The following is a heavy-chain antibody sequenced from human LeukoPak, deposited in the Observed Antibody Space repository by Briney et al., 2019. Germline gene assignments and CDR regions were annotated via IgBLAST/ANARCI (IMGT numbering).Heavy chain of an antibody. CDR2: IYYSGST. CDR3: ARVNYYYDSSGYSNWFDP. D-gene: IGHD3-22*01. CDR1: GGSISSGGYY. J-gene: IGHJ5*02. V-gene: IGHV4-31*03. Sequence: PSETLSLTCTVSGGSISSGGYYWSWIRQHPGKGLEWIVYIYYSGSTYYNPSLKSRVTISVDTSKNQFSLKLSSVTAADTAVYYCARVNYYYDSSGYSNWFDPWGQGTLVTVSS.